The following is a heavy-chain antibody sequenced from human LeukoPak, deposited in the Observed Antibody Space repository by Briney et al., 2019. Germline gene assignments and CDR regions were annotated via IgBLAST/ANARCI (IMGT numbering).Heavy chain of an antibody. J-gene: IGHJ3*02. CDR2: IYYSGST. CDR3: ARDTAMPHAAFDI. Sequence: SETLSLTCTVSSGSISSGDYYWSWIRQPPGKGLEWIGYIYYSGSTYYNPSLKSRVTISVDTSKNQFSLKLSSVTAADTAVYYCARDTAMPHAAFDIWGQGTMVTVSS. V-gene: IGHV4-30-4*08. D-gene: IGHD5-18*01. CDR1: SGSISSGDYY.